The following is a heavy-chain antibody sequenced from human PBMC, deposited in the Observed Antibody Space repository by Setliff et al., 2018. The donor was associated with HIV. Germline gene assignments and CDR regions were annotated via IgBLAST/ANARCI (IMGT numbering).Heavy chain of an antibody. CDR3: ARDRHSSGLGSYGP. V-gene: IGHV4-4*07. J-gene: IGHJ5*02. CDR1: GGSFGVYR. D-gene: IGHD3-10*01. Sequence: PSETLSLTCTISGGSFGVYRWSWIRQSAGRGLEWIGRVDSSGTTDYKPSLKGRVAISVDTSRNQFSLRVTSVTGADTAVYFCARDRHSSGLGSYGPWGPGILVTVSS. CDR2: VDSSGTT.